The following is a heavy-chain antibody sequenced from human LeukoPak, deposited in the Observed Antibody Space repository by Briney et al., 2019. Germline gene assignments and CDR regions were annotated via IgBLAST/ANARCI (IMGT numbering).Heavy chain of an antibody. Sequence: ASVKVSCKASGYTFTSYYMHWVRQAPGQGLEWMGIINPSGGSTSYAQKFQGRVTMTTDTSTSTAYMELRSLRSDDTAVYYCARVAAAPPGYSDYWGQGTLVTVSS. V-gene: IGHV1-46*01. CDR1: GYTFTSYY. CDR2: INPSGGST. J-gene: IGHJ4*02. D-gene: IGHD6-13*01. CDR3: ARVAAAPPGYSDY.